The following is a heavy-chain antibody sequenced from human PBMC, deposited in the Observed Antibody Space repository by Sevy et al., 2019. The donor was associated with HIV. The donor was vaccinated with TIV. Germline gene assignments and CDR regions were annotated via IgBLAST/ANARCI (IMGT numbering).Heavy chain of an antibody. Sequence: GGCLSLSCAASGFTFSTYSMNWVRQAPGKGLEWVSYISSSSSTIYYADTVKGRFTISRDNAKNSLYLQMNSLRDEDTAVYYCARKKYCSGGSCSILDAFDIWGQGTMVTVSS. J-gene: IGHJ3*02. CDR2: ISSSSSTI. CDR3: ARKKYCSGGSCSILDAFDI. CDR1: GFTFSTYS. V-gene: IGHV3-48*02. D-gene: IGHD2-15*01.